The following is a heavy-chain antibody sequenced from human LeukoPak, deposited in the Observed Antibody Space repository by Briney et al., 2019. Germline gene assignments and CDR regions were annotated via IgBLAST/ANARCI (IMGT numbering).Heavy chain of an antibody. CDR1: GYNFTSYW. V-gene: IGHV5-51*01. D-gene: IGHD3-16*01. Sequence: GVSLKISCKGSGYNFTSYWIAWVRQMPGRGLEWMGIIYPGDSDTRYSPSFQGQVIISADKSISTAYLQWSSLKASDTAIYYCATYSDTFYFDCWGQGTLVTVSS. CDR2: IYPGDSDT. CDR3: ATYSDTFYFDC. J-gene: IGHJ4*02.